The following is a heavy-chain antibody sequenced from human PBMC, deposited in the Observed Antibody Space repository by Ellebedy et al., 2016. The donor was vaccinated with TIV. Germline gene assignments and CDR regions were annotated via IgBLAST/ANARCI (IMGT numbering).Heavy chain of an antibody. Sequence: GESLKISCSASGFTFSSYAMHWVRQAPGKGLEYVSAISSNGGSTYYADSVKGRFTISRDNSKNTLYLQMSSLRAEDTAVYYCARGEQLYYFDYWGQGTLVTVSS. J-gene: IGHJ4*02. V-gene: IGHV3-64D*06. D-gene: IGHD1-26*01. CDR3: ARGEQLYYFDY. CDR1: GFTFSSYA. CDR2: ISSNGGST.